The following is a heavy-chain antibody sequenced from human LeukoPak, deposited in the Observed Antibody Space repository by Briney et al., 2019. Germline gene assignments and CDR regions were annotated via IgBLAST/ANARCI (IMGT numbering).Heavy chain of an antibody. CDR2: ISSSSSYI. V-gene: IGHV3-21*01. J-gene: IGHJ4*02. Sequence: GGSLRLSCAASGFTFSSYSMNWVRQAPGKGLEWVSSISSSSSYIYYADSVKGRFTISRDNAKNSLYLQMNSLRAEDTAVYYCARMTTVVTPYFDYWGQGTLVTVSS. CDR3: ARMTTVVTPYFDY. CDR1: GFTFSSYS. D-gene: IGHD4-23*01.